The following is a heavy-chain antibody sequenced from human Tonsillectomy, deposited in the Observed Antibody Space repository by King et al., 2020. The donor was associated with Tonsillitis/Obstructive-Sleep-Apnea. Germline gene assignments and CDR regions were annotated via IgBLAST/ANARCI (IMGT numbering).Heavy chain of an antibody. CDR3: ARGGVIIARSPFDY. CDR2: IYTGGIT. D-gene: IGHD3-10*01. Sequence: VQLVESGGGLIQPGGSLRLSCAASGFTVSSNYMSWVRQAPGKGLEWVSLIYTGGITYYADSVKGRFTISRDNSKNTMYLQINSLRAEDTAVYYCARGGVIIARSPFDYWGQGTLVTVSS. CDR1: GFTVSSNY. V-gene: IGHV3-53*01. J-gene: IGHJ4*02.